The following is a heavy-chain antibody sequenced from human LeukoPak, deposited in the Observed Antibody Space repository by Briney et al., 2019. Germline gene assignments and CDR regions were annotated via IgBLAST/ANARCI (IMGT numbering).Heavy chain of an antibody. D-gene: IGHD6-13*01. CDR1: GFTFSSYS. V-gene: IGHV3-21*01. Sequence: PGGSLRLSCAASGFTFSSYSMNWVRQAPGKGLEWVSSISSSSSYIYYADSVKGRFTISRDNAKNPLYLQMNSLRAEDTAVYYCARARSRVFDYWGQGTLVTVSS. CDR2: ISSSSSYI. J-gene: IGHJ4*02. CDR3: ARARSRVFDY.